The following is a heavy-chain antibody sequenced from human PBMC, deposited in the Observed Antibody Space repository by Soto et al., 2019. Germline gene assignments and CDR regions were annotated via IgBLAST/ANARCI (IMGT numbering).Heavy chain of an antibody. Sequence: PGGSLRLSCAASGFIFSNHWMSWVRQVPGKGLEWVANIKQDGTEKYYVDSVKGRFTISRDNAKNSLYLQMNSLRAEDTAVYYCARVWLFGGVRYDYWGQGTLVTVSS. D-gene: IGHD3-16*01. CDR3: ARVWLFGGVRYDY. CDR2: IKQDGTEK. V-gene: IGHV3-7*01. CDR1: GFIFSNHW. J-gene: IGHJ4*02.